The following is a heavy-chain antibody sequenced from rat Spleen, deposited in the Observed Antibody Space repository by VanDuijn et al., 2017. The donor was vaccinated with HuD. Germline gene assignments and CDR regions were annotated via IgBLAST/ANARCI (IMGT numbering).Heavy chain of an antibody. CDR3: ARLGGLRNWFAY. V-gene: IGHV5-29*01. J-gene: IGHJ3*01. D-gene: IGHD1-6*01. CDR2: ITYDGNST. Sequence: EVQLVESGGGFVQPGGSLKLSCAASGFNFSKYGMAWVCQAPTKGLEWVATITYDGNSTFYRDSVRGRFTISRDDSKSTLYLQMDSLRSEDTATYYCARLGGLRNWFAYWGQGTLVTVSS. CDR1: GFNFSKYG.